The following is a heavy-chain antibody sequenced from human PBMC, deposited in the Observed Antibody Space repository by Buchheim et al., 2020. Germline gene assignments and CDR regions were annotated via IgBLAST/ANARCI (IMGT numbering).Heavy chain of an antibody. V-gene: IGHV4-59*01. CDR1: GGSISSYY. Sequence: QVQLQESGPGLVKPSETLSLTCTVSGGSISSYYWSWIRQPPGKGLERIGYIYYSGSTNYNPSLKSRVTISVDTSKNQFSLKLSSVTAADTAVYYCARTPLGVVPAAMPYFDYWGQGTL. D-gene: IGHD2-2*01. CDR3: ARTPLGVVPAAMPYFDY. J-gene: IGHJ4*02. CDR2: IYYSGST.